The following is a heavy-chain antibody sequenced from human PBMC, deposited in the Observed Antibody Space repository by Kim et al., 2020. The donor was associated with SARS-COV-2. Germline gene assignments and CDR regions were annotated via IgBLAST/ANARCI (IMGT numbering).Heavy chain of an antibody. CDR2: INHSGST. CDR3: ARGPIRYYDSRKGKGPSDY. D-gene: IGHD3-22*01. CDR1: GGSFSGYY. V-gene: IGHV4-34*01. Sequence: SETLSLTCAVYGGSFSGYYWSWIRQPPGKGLEWIGEINHSGSTNYNPSLKSRVTISVDTSKNQFSLKLSSVTAADTAVYYCARGPIRYYDSRKGKGPSDYWGQGTLVTVSS. J-gene: IGHJ4*02.